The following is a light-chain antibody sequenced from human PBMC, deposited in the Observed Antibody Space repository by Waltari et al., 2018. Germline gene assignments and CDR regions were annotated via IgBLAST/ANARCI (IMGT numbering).Light chain of an antibody. J-gene: IGKJ2*01. CDR3: QQYRDTPYT. CDR2: WAS. Sequence: DIVMTQSPDSLAVSLGERAPLHCKSSQSTYYSSNNKDYLAWYQLKPGQPPKLLIYWASTRESGVPDRFSGSGTGTDFTLTISSLQTEDVATYYCQQYRDTPYTFGQGTNLEI. V-gene: IGKV4-1*01. CDR1: QSTYYSSNNKDY.